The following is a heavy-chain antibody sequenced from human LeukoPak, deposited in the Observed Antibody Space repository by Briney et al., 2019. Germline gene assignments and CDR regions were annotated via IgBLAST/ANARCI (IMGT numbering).Heavy chain of an antibody. CDR1: EFTFSSYA. D-gene: IGHD5-12*01. CDR2: ISGSAGGT. V-gene: IGHV3-23*01. CDR3: AKGAGYSGHDLSSYFDY. J-gene: IGHJ4*02. Sequence: GGPLRLSCAASEFTFSSYAMSWVRQAPGKGLEWVSAISGSAGGTYYADSVKGRFTISRDNSKNTLYLLMHSLRAEDTAVYYCAKGAGYSGHDLSSYFDYWGQGILVTVSS.